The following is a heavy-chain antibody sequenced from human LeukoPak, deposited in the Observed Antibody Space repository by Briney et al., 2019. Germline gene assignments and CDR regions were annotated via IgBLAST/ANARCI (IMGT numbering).Heavy chain of an antibody. CDR3: AGLPYCSGGSCYSVYFDY. Sequence: SETLSLTCAVYGGSFSGYYWCWIRQPPGKGLEWIGEINHSGSTNYNPSLKSRVTISVDTSKNQFSLKLSSVTAADTAVYYCAGLPYCSGGSCYSVYFDYWGQGTLVTVSS. CDR1: GGSFSGYY. V-gene: IGHV4-34*01. CDR2: INHSGST. J-gene: IGHJ4*02. D-gene: IGHD2-15*01.